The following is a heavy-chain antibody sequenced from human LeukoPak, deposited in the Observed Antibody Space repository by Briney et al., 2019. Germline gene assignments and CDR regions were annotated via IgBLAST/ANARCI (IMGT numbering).Heavy chain of an antibody. CDR3: ARAGYSRVYNWFDP. Sequence: SETLSLTCTVSGGSISSGGYYWSWIRQHPGKGLEWIGYIYYSGSTYYNPSLKSRVTISVDTSKNQFSLKLSSVTAADTAVYYCARAGYSRVYNWFDPWGQGTLVTVSS. CDR2: IYYSGST. J-gene: IGHJ5*02. D-gene: IGHD6-13*01. V-gene: IGHV4-31*03. CDR1: GGSISSGGYY.